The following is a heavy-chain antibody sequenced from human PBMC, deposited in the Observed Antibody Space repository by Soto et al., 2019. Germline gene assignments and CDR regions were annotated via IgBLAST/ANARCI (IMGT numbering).Heavy chain of an antibody. Sequence: SETLSLTCSVSGDSINPFSWSWIRLPPGKGLEWIGFVSNTGRAQYNPSLRSRVTMSVDTSNSQVSLRFLSVTAADTAVYFCARVIRRIYLGDLSLGFFDYWGPGTLVTVSS. J-gene: IGHJ4*02. CDR3: ARVIRRIYLGDLSLGFFDY. D-gene: IGHD3-16*02. CDR1: GDSINPFS. V-gene: IGHV4-59*13. CDR2: VSNTGRA.